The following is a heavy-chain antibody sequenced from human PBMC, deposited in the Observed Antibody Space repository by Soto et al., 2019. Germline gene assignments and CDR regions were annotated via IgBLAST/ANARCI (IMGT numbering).Heavy chain of an antibody. V-gene: IGHV3-33*01. CDR1: GFIFSNFG. D-gene: IGHD6-6*01. CDR3: ARDPRTARASAMDV. CDR2: VWYDGSNG. J-gene: IGHJ6*02. Sequence: QVQLVESGGGVVQPGRSLRLSCTASGFIFSNFGMHWVRQAPGKGLEWVAGVWYDGSNGVSAESVKGRFTISRDNSKNTLYLEMTRLRAEDRAVYYCARDPRTARASAMDVWGQGTTVTVSS.